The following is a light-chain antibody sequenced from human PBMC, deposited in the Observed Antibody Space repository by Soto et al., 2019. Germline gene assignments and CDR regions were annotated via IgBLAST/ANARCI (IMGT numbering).Light chain of an antibody. V-gene: IGLV4-69*01. CDR1: SGHSSYA. CDR3: QTWGTGIVV. Sequence: QSVLTQSPSASASLGASVKLTCTLSSGHSSYAIAWHQQQPEKGPRHLMKLNSDGSHSKGDGIPDRFSGSSSGAERYLTISSLQSEDEADYYCQTWGTGIVVLGGGTKLTVL. J-gene: IGLJ2*01. CDR2: LNSDGSH.